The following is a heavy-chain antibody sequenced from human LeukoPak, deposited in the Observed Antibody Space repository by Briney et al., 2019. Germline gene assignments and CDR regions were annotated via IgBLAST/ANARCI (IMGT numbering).Heavy chain of an antibody. J-gene: IGHJ4*02. D-gene: IGHD6-19*01. CDR2: ISGIGDTL. CDR1: GFSFSINA. CDR3: AKKNGGGWPTIFFDY. Sequence: PGGSLRLSCVASGFSFSINAMIWVRQAPGKGLEWVSGISGIGDTLFYSDPVKGRFTISRGNSKNTVYLQMNSLRVEDSAVYYCAKKNGGGWPTIFFDYWGQGILVTVSS. V-gene: IGHV3-23*01.